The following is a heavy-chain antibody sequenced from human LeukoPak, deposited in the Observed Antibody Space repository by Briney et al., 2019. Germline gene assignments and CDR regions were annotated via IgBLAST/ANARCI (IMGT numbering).Heavy chain of an antibody. CDR1: GFTFRNYA. J-gene: IGHJ4*02. V-gene: IGHV3-30*02. D-gene: IGHD6-6*01. CDR2: MWYDGSNK. Sequence: GGSLRLSCAASGFTFRNYALSWVRQAPGRGLEWVALMWYDGSNKYYADSVKGRFTISRDNSKNTLYLHLNSLRAEDSAVYYCAKQYSSSRDYFDYWGQGTLVTVSS. CDR3: AKQYSSSRDYFDY.